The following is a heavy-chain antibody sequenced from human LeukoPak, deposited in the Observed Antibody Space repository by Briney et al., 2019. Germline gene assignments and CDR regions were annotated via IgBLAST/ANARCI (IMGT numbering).Heavy chain of an antibody. J-gene: IGHJ6*03. Sequence: ASVKVSCKASGYTFTNYGVTWVRQAPGQGLEWMGWISAYNGNTNYAQKVRGRVTMTTDASTSTAYMGLRSLRSDDTAVYYCARGVYQEGGIHYYYMDVWGRGTTVIVSS. CDR3: ARGVYQEGGIHYYYMDV. CDR1: GYTFTNYG. CDR2: ISAYNGNT. V-gene: IGHV1-18*01. D-gene: IGHD2-8*01.